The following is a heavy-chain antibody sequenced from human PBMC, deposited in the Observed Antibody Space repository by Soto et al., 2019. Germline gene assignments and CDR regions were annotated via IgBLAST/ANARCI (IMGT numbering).Heavy chain of an antibody. CDR1: GGSLSTYY. J-gene: IGHJ6*02. D-gene: IGHD1-1*01. CDR2: IYYNGGT. V-gene: IGHV4-59*01. Sequence: QVQLQESGPGLVKPSETLSLTCTVSGGSLSTYYWCWVRQSPGERLELIGYIYYNGGTTTYNPSLKSRVTISVDTSKKQFSLKLTSVTAADTAVYYCVRICNDGLGDVWGQGTTVAVSS. CDR3: VRICNDGLGDV.